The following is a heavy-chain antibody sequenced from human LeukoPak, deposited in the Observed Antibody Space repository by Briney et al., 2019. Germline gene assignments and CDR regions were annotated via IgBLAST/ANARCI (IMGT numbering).Heavy chain of an antibody. Sequence: GGSLRLSCAASGFTFSSYNMNWVRQAPGKGLEWVSYISSSSSSTIYYADSVKGRFTISRDNAKNSLYLQMNSLRAEDTAVYYCARDYSDTVATMSLDYWGQGTLVTVSS. V-gene: IGHV3-48*04. CDR3: ARDYSDTVATMSLDY. CDR1: GFTFSSYN. J-gene: IGHJ4*02. CDR2: ISSSSSSTI. D-gene: IGHD5-12*01.